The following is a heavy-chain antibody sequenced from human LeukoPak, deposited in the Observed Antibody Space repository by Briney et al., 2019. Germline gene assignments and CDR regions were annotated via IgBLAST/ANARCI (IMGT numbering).Heavy chain of an antibody. Sequence: VASVKVSCKVSGYTLTELSMHWVRQAPGKGLEWMGGFDPEDGETIYAQKFQGRVTMTEDTSTDTAYMELSSLRSEDTAVYYCATHHYYDSSGYRRFDSDYWGQGTLVTVSS. CDR1: GYTLTELS. CDR2: FDPEDGET. V-gene: IGHV1-24*01. D-gene: IGHD3-22*01. CDR3: ATHHYYDSSGYRRFDSDY. J-gene: IGHJ4*02.